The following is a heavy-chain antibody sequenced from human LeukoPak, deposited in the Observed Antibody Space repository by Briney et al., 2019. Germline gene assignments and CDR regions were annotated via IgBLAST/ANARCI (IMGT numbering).Heavy chain of an antibody. Sequence: TGGSLRLSCAASGFTFSTYSMNWVRQAPGKGLEWVSCISSSSGTIYYADSVKGRFTISRDNAKNSLYLQVNSLRAEDTAVYYCARGGYYFDYWGQGTLVTVSS. CDR1: GFTFSTYS. V-gene: IGHV3-48*04. CDR2: ISSSSGTI. D-gene: IGHD3-10*01. J-gene: IGHJ4*02. CDR3: ARGGYYFDY.